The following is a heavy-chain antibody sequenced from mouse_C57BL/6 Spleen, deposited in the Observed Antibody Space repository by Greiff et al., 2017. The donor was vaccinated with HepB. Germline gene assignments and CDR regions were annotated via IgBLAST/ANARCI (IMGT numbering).Heavy chain of an antibody. Sequence: EVKLMESGGGLVKPGGSLKLSCAASGFTFSSYAMSWVRQTPEKRLEWVATISDGGSYTYYPDNVKGRFTISRDNAKNNLYLQMSHLKSEDTAMYYCARENPYYDGLDYWGQGTTLTVSS. CDR1: GFTFSSYA. CDR2: ISDGGSYT. CDR3: ARENPYYDGLDY. D-gene: IGHD1-1*01. J-gene: IGHJ2*01. V-gene: IGHV5-4*01.